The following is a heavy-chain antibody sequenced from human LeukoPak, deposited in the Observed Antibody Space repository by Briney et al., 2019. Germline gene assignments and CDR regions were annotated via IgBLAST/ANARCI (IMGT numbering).Heavy chain of an antibody. CDR1: GFTFSSYS. Sequence: GGSLRLSCAASGFTFSSYSMSWVRQAPGKGLEWVSYISPSSSTMYYADSMKGRFTISRDNAKNSLYLQMNSLRAEDMALYYCARSYSSSWEFDYWGQGTLVTVSS. J-gene: IGHJ4*02. D-gene: IGHD6-13*01. CDR3: ARSYSSSWEFDY. CDR2: ISPSSSTM. V-gene: IGHV3-48*01.